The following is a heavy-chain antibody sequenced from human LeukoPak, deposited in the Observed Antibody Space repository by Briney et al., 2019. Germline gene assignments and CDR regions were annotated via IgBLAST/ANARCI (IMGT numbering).Heavy chain of an antibody. J-gene: IGHJ4*02. D-gene: IGHD3-22*01. V-gene: IGHV4-59*01. CDR2: IYNSGST. CDR1: GDSMSTYY. Sequence: PSETLSLTCTVSGDSMSTYYWTWIRQPPGKGLEWIGYIYNSGSTNYNPSLKSRVTISVDTSKNQFSLKLTSVTAADTAVDYCARGVGSGYTDDWGQGTLVTVSS. CDR3: ARGVGSGYTDD.